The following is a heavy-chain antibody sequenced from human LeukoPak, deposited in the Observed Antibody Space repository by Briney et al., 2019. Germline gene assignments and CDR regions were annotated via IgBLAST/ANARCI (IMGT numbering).Heavy chain of an antibody. Sequence: PGGSLRLSCAASGFTFSSYSMNWVRQAPGKGLEWVSYISSSSTIYYADSVKGRFTISRDNAKNLLYLQMNSLRDEDTAVYYCARNSLAYCGGDCYDAFDIWGQGTMVTVSS. D-gene: IGHD2-21*02. CDR3: ARNSLAYCGGDCYDAFDI. J-gene: IGHJ3*02. CDR2: ISSSSTI. CDR1: GFTFSSYS. V-gene: IGHV3-48*02.